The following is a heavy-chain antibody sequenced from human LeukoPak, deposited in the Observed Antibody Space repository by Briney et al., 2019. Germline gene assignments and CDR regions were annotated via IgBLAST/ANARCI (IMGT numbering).Heavy chain of an antibody. CDR3: AKATIFGDYYYMDV. D-gene: IGHD3-3*01. V-gene: IGHV3-30*18. CDR1: GFTFSSYG. J-gene: IGHJ6*03. CDR2: ISYDGSNK. Sequence: SGRSLRLSCAASGFTFSSYGMHWVRQAPGKGLEWVAVISYDGSNKYYADSVKGRFTISRDNSKNTLYLQMNSLRAEDTAVYYCAKATIFGDYYYMDVWGKGTTVTVSS.